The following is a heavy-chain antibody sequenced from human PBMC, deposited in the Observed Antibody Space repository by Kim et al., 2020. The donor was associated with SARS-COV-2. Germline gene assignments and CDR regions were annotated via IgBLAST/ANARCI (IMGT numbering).Heavy chain of an antibody. J-gene: IGHJ6*02. Sequence: SETLSLTCAVYGGSFSGYYWSWIRQPPGKGLEWIGEINHSGSTNYNPSLKSRVTISVDTSKNQFSLKLSSVPAADTAVYYCARAFYAAIRRGSRYCSGGSCPYYYYYGMDVWGQGTTVTVSS. D-gene: IGHD2-15*01. CDR1: GGSFSGYY. CDR2: INHSGST. CDR3: ARAFYAAIRRGSRYCSGGSCPYYYYYGMDV. V-gene: IGHV4-34*01.